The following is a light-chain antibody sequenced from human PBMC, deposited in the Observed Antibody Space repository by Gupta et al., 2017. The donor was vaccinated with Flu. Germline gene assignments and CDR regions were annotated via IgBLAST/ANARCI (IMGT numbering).Light chain of an antibody. V-gene: IGKV1-16*01. CDR3: QQDYDTPHT. J-gene: IGKJ2*01. Sequence: DIQMTQSPSSLSAFVGDRVTITCRASQGITNSLVWFQQKPGKAPKSLIFAASTLHSGVPSRFSGGGSGRVFTLTISSLQPEDFATYYCQQDYDTPHTFGQGTKLEIK. CDR2: AAS. CDR1: QGITNS.